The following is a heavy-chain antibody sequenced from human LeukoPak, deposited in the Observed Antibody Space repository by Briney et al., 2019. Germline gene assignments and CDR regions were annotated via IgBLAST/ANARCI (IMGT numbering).Heavy chain of an antibody. V-gene: IGHV1-58*01. CDR1: GFTFTSSA. J-gene: IGHJ4*02. Sequence: SVKVSCKASGFTFTSSAVQWVRQARGQRLEWIGWIVVGSGNTNYAQKFQERVTITRDMSTSTAYMELSSLRSEDTAVYYCATGRDTAMGDFDYWGQGTLVTVSS. D-gene: IGHD5-18*01. CDR2: IVVGSGNT. CDR3: ATGRDTAMGDFDY.